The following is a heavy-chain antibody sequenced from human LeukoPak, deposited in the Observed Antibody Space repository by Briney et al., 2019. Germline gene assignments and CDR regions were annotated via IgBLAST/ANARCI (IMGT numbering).Heavy chain of an antibody. Sequence: GGSLRLSCAASGFTVSSNYMSWVRQAPGKGLEWVSVIYSGGSTYYADSVKGRFTISRDNSKNTLYLQMNSLRAEDTAVYYCARGRRGIAAAGAYWGQGTLVTVFS. CDR3: ARGRRGIAAAGAY. CDR2: IYSGGST. CDR1: GFTVSSNY. D-gene: IGHD6-13*01. V-gene: IGHV3-53*01. J-gene: IGHJ4*02.